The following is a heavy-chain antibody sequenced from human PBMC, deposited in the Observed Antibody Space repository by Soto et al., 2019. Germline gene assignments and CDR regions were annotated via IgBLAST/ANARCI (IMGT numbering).Heavy chain of an antibody. CDR3: ASLTSLYYYGSGSHPYYYYYMDV. D-gene: IGHD3-10*01. Sequence: PSETLSLTCTVSGGSISSYYWSWIRQPPGKGLEWIGYIYYSGSTNYNPSLKSRVTISVDTSKNQFSLKLSSVTAADTAVYYCASLTSLYYYGSGSHPYYYYYMDVWGKGTTVTVSS. CDR2: IYYSGST. V-gene: IGHV4-59*08. J-gene: IGHJ6*03. CDR1: GGSISSYY.